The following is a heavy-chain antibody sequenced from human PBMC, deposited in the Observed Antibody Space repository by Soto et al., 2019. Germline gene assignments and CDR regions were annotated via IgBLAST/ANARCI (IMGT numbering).Heavy chain of an antibody. D-gene: IGHD3-22*01. CDR3: ARTASGYYDSSGESFFDY. J-gene: IGHJ4*02. CDR1: GGPISSGDYY. V-gene: IGHV4-30-4*01. Sequence: PSETLSLTCTVSGGPISSGDYYWSWIRQPPGKGLEWIGYIYYSGSTYYNPSLKSRVTISVDTSKNQFSLKLSSVTAADTAVYYCARTASGYYDSSGESFFDYWGQGTLVTVSS. CDR2: IYYSGST.